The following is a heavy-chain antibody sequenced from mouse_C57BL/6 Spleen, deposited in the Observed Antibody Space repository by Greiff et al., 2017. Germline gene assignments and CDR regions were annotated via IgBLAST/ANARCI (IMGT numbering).Heavy chain of an antibody. V-gene: IGHV1-53*01. CDR2: INPSNGGT. J-gene: IGHJ1*03. Sequence: VQLQQPGTELVKPGASVKLSCKASGYTFTSYWMHWVKQRPGQGLEWIGNINPSNGGTNYNEKFKSKATLTVDKSSSTAYMQLSSLTSEDSAVYYCARQGLWGYYWYFDVWGTGTTVTVSS. CDR1: GYTFTSYW. D-gene: IGHD2-2*01. CDR3: ARQGLWGYYWYFDV.